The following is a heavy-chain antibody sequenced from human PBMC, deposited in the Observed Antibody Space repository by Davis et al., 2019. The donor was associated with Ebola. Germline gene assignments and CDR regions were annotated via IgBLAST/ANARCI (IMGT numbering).Heavy chain of an antibody. J-gene: IGHJ4*02. CDR3: ARGIGYCTGGVCFYRH. Sequence: ASVKVSRKASGYTFTSYDINWVRQATGQGLEWMGWMNPNSGNTGYAQKFQGRVTMTRNTSISTAYMELSSLRSEDTAVYYCARGIGYCTGGVCFYRHWGQGTLVTVSS. V-gene: IGHV1-8*01. D-gene: IGHD2-8*02. CDR1: GYTFTSYD. CDR2: MNPNSGNT.